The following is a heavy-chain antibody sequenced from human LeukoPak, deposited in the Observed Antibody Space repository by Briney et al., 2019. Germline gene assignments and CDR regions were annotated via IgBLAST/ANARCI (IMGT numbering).Heavy chain of an antibody. V-gene: IGHV3-21*01. CDR3: ARVSSAHYGMDV. J-gene: IGHJ6*02. D-gene: IGHD6-6*01. CDR2: ISSSSSYI. Sequence: GGSLRLSCAASGFTFSSYSMNWVRQAPGKGLEWVSSISSSSSYIYYADSVKGRFTISRDNAKNSLYLQMYSLRAEDTAVYYCARVSSAHYGMDVWGQGTTVTVSS. CDR1: GFTFSSYS.